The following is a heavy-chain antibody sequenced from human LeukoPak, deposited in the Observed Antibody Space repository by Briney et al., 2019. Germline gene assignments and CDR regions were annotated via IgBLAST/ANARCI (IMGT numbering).Heavy chain of an antibody. V-gene: IGHV4-4*07. CDR1: GGSISSYY. D-gene: IGHD5-18*01. J-gene: IGHJ5*02. CDR2: IYTSGST. CDR3: ARGETAMVKNWFDP. Sequence: PSETLSLTCTVSGGSISSYYWSWIRQPAGKGLERIGRIYTSGSTNYNPSLKSRVTMSVDTSKNQFSLKLSSVTAADTAVYYCARGETAMVKNWFDPWGQGTLVTVSS.